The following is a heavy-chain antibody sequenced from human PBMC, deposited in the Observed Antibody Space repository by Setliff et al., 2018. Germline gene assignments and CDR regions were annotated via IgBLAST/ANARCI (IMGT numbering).Heavy chain of an antibody. CDR2: IYTSGST. J-gene: IGHJ5*02. Sequence: PSETLSLTCTVSGGSISSGSYYWSWIRQPAGKGLEWIGRIYTSGSTNYNPSLESRVTISVDTSKNQFTLKLSSVTAADTAVYYCARARYSNFLNWFDAWGQGTLVTVSS. CDR1: GGSISSGSYY. D-gene: IGHD4-4*01. CDR3: ARARYSNFLNWFDA. V-gene: IGHV4-61*02.